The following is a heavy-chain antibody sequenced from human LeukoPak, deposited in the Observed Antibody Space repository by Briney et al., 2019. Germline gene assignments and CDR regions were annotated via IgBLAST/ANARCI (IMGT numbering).Heavy chain of an antibody. Sequence: GASVKVSCTASGYTFTSYGMSWVRQAPGQGLEWMGWISAYNGNTNYAQKLQGRVTMTTDTSTSTAYMELRNLRSDDTAVYYCARGLGSSPRLCMDVWGQGTTVTVSS. D-gene: IGHD6-13*01. CDR1: GYTFTSYG. J-gene: IGHJ6*02. V-gene: IGHV1-18*01. CDR3: ARGLGSSPRLCMDV. CDR2: ISAYNGNT.